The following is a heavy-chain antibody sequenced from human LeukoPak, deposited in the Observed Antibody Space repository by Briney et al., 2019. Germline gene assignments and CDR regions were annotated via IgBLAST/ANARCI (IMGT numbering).Heavy chain of an antibody. J-gene: IGHJ4*02. CDR2: IIPIFGTA. CDR3: ARAVWGSFDY. CDR1: GYTFTSYD. D-gene: IGHD3-16*01. V-gene: IGHV1-69*05. Sequence: ASVKVSCKASGYTFTSYDISWVRQAPGQGLEWMGGIIPIFGTANYAQKFQGRVTITTDESTSTAYMELSSLRSEDTAEYYCARAVWGSFDYWGQGTLVTVSS.